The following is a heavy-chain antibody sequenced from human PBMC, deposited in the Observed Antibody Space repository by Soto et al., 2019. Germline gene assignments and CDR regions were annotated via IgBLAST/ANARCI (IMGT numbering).Heavy chain of an antibody. V-gene: IGHV3-7*03. CDR2: IKEDGSEK. D-gene: IGHD3-22*01. CDR1: GFTFSSEW. J-gene: IGHJ4*02. Sequence: GGSLRLSCAASGFTFSSEWMSWVRQAPGKGLEWVANIKEDGSEKNYVDSVEGRFTISRDNAKNSLYLQMNSLRAEDTAVYYCAKCDSSGYSDYWGQGTLVTVSS. CDR3: AKCDSSGYSDY.